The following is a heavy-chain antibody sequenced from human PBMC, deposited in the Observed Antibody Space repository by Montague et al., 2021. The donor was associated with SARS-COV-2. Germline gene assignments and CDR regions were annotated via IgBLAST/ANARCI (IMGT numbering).Heavy chain of an antibody. CDR3: ARGGTRDIVLVPSALDY. J-gene: IGHJ4*02. Sequence: SETPSLTCTVAGGSINAYYWTWIRQPPGKGLDWIGFLYYSGVTNYNPSLKSRVTMSLDTSKNQFSLRLSSVTAADTAVYYCARGGTRDIVLVPSALDYWGRGIPVTVSS. V-gene: IGHV4-59*08. D-gene: IGHD2-2*01. CDR1: GGSINAYY. CDR2: LYYSGVT.